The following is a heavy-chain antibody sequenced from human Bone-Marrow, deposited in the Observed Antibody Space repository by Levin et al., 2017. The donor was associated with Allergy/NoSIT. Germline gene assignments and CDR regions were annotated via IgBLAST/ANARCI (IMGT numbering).Heavy chain of an antibody. D-gene: IGHD2-2*01. V-gene: IGHV3-30*04. J-gene: IGHJ6*02. Sequence: SCAASGFTFSSYAMHWVRQAPGKGLEWVAVISYDGSNKYYADSVKGRFTISRDNSKNTLYLQMNSLRAEDTAVYYCARSASVVPAAIDYYYYGMDVWGQGTTVTVSS. CDR2: ISYDGSNK. CDR1: GFTFSSYA. CDR3: ARSASVVPAAIDYYYYGMDV.